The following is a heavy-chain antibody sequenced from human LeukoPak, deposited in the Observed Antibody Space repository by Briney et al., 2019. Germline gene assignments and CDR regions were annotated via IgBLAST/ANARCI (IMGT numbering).Heavy chain of an antibody. V-gene: IGHV3-23*01. D-gene: IGHD5-12*01. CDR2: ISGSGDNT. CDR1: GFTFSSYA. CDR3: AKWKYSDSGIDDY. J-gene: IGHJ4*02. Sequence: GGSLRLSCAASGFTFSSYAMSWVRQAPGKGLEWVSVISGSGDNTYYADSVKGRFTISRDNSKNMLYLQMNSLRAEDTAVYYCAKWKYSDSGIDDYWGQGTLVTVSS.